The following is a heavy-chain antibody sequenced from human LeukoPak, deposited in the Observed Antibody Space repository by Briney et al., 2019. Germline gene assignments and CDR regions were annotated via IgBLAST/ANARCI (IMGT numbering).Heavy chain of an antibody. J-gene: IGHJ4*02. CDR2: ISWDGGST. CDR1: GFTFDDYA. D-gene: IGHD6-13*01. Sequence: GGSLRLSCAASGFTFDDYAMHWVRQAPGKGLEWVSLISWDGGSTYYADSVKGRFTISRDNSKNSLYLQMNSLRAEDTALYYCAKSGSIAAADPFDYWGQGTLVTVSS. CDR3: AKSGSIAAADPFDY. V-gene: IGHV3-43D*03.